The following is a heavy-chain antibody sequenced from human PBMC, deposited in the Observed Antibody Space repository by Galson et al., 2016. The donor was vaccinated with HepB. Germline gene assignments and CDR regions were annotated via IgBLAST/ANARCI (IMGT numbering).Heavy chain of an antibody. CDR2: IWSDGNNK. V-gene: IGHV3-33*01. CDR3: VRGSYYGGGRYFPPYGSPSSHFDS. Sequence: SLRLSCAASGFPFSTSGMHWVRQAPGKGLEWVAVIWSDGNNKYYGDSVQGRFTSSRENSRNTLYLQLNSLRAEDTAVYYCVRGSYYGGGRYFPPYGSPSSHFDSWGPGTLVTVSS. J-gene: IGHJ4*02. CDR1: GFPFSTSG. D-gene: IGHD3-10*01.